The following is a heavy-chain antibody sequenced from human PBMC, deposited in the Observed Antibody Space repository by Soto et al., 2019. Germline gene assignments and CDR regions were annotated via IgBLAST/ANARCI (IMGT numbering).Heavy chain of an antibody. V-gene: IGHV3-23*01. CDR3: ARGEWFDP. D-gene: IGHD3-16*01. CDR2: ISGSGSYT. Sequence: EVQLLESGGGLVQPGGSLRLSCAASGFTFSSYAMSWVRQAPGKGLEWVSAISGSGSYTYYADSVKGPFTISRDNSKNTLYLQMNSLRAEDTAVYYCARGEWFDPWGQGTLVTVSS. J-gene: IGHJ5*02. CDR1: GFTFSSYA.